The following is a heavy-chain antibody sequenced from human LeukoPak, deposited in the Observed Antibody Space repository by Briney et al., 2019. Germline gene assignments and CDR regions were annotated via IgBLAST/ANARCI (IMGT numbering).Heavy chain of an antibody. CDR1: GFTVRYNS. V-gene: IGHV3-53*01. D-gene: IGHD3-3*02. J-gene: IGHJ4*02. Sequence: PGGSLRLSCAASGFTVRYNSMTWVRQAPGKGLEWVSIIYADGTTYYADSMRARFTISRDNSKNTLDLQMNSLRAEDTAVYYCAIAQLASGTDYWGQGTLVTVSS. CDR2: IYADGTT. CDR3: AIAQLASGTDY.